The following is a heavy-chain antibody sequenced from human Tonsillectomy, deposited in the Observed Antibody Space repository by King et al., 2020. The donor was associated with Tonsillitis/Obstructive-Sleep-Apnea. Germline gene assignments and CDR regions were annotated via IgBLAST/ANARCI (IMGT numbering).Heavy chain of an antibody. V-gene: IGHV5-10-1*03. CDR3: ARVDCSSAICYTENCFDL. CDR2: IDPSDSYT. J-gene: IGHJ5*02. D-gene: IGHD2-2*02. CDR1: GYSFTNYW. Sequence: GQLVQSGAEVKKPGESLRISCKGSGYSFTNYWITWVRQMPGKGLEWMGRIDPSDSYTNYSPSFQGRVTISADKSIYTAYLQWSSLKASDTAMYYCARVDCSSAICYTENCFDLWGQGTLVTVSS.